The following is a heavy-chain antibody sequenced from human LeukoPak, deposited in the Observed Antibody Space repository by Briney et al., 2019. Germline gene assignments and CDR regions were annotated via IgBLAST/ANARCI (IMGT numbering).Heavy chain of an antibody. CDR3: ARSGDGDYKALDY. J-gene: IGHJ4*02. CDR2: TWYDGSSK. Sequence: QPGRSLRLSCVASGFTFSTYGMHWVRQAPGKGLEWVAITWYDGSSKYYADSVKGRFTISRDNSKNTLYLQLNSLRVEGTAMYYCARSGDGDYKALDYWGQGTPDTVSS. D-gene: IGHD4-17*01. V-gene: IGHV3-33*01. CDR1: GFTFSTYG.